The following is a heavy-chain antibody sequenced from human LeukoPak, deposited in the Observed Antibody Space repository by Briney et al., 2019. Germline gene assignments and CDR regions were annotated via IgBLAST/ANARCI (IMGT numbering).Heavy chain of an antibody. CDR1: GFTFSSYS. D-gene: IGHD1-26*01. CDR3: ARTRELPRTRGMQNFDY. V-gene: IGHV3-21*01. J-gene: IGHJ4*02. Sequence: GGSLRLPCAASGFTFSSYSMNWVRQAPGKGLEWVSSISSSSSYIYYADSVKGRFTISRDNAKNSLYLQMNSLRAEDTGVYYCARTRELPRTRGMQNFDYWGQGTLVTVSS. CDR2: ISSSSSYI.